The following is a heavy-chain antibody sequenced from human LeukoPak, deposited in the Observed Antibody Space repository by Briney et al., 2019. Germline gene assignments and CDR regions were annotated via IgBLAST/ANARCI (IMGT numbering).Heavy chain of an antibody. V-gene: IGHV1-8*01. CDR2: MNPNSGNT. J-gene: IGHJ5*02. Sequence: ASVKVSCSASGYTFTSYDINWVRQATGQGLEWMGWMNPNSGNTGYAQKFQGRVTMTRNTSISTAYMELSSLRSEDTAVYYCARLEPGAGKFWFDPWGQGTLVTVSS. D-gene: IGHD1-1*01. CDR3: ARLEPGAGKFWFDP. CDR1: GYTFTSYD.